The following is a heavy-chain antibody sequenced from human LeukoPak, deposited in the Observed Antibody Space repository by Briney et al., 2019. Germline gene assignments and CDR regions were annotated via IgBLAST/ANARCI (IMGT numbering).Heavy chain of an antibody. CDR1: GYRFTGYY. J-gene: IGHJ4*02. CDR2: INPKSGDP. Sequence: ASVKVSCKTSGYRFTGYYMHWVRQAPGQGLEWMVWINPKSGDPIYVQKFQGRVTLTRDTSIDTVYLELSSLKSDDTAVYYCARDPGHDTSNYGGLDFWGQGTLVTVSS. D-gene: IGHD4-11*01. V-gene: IGHV1-2*02. CDR3: ARDPGHDTSNYGGLDF.